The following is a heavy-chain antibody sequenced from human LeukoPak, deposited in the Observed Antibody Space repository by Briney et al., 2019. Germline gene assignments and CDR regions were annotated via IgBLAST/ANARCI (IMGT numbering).Heavy chain of an antibody. Sequence: ASVKVSCKASGYTFTSYGISWVRQAPGQGLEWMGWINPNSGGTNYAQKFQGWVTMTRDTSISTAYMELSRLRSDDTAVYYCATLAVAGNYYGMDVWGQGTTVTVSS. J-gene: IGHJ6*02. CDR3: ATLAVAGNYYGMDV. D-gene: IGHD6-19*01. CDR1: GYTFTSYG. CDR2: INPNSGGT. V-gene: IGHV1-2*04.